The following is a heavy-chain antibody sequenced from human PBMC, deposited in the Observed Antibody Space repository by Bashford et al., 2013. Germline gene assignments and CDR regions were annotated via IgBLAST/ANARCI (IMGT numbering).Heavy chain of an antibody. V-gene: IGHV1-2*02. J-gene: IGHJ4*02. D-gene: IGHD2-21*02. CDR2: INPNIGDT. CDR3: AGHSTGKLLF. Sequence: ASVKVSCKASGYTFTGYYMHWVRQAPGQGLEWMGWINPNIGDTNYAQMFQGRVTMTRDTSISTAYMELSRLRSDDTAVYYCAGHSTGKLLFWGQGTLVTVSS. CDR1: GYTFTGYY.